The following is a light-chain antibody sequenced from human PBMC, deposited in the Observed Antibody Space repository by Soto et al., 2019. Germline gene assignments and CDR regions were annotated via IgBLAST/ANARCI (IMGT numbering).Light chain of an antibody. V-gene: IGKV3-11*01. CDR3: QQRSNWPPEIT. CDR1: QSFRGL. J-gene: IGKJ5*01. Sequence: VVLTHSPVTLSLSPGERATLSCRASQSFRGLLAWYQQKHGQAPRLLIYDAYNRATGIPPRFSGSGSGTDFTFTISSLEAEDFAVYYCQQRSNWPPEITFGQGTRLEI. CDR2: DAY.